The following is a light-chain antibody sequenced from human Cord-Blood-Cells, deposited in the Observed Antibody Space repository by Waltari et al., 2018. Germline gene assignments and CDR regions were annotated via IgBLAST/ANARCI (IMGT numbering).Light chain of an antibody. V-gene: IGLV2-8*01. CDR2: EVS. CDR1: SSHVGGYNY. Sequence: QSALTQPPSASGSPGQSVTISCTGTSSHVGGYNYVSWYQQHPGKAPKLMIYEVSTRPSGVPDRFAGSKSGNTASLTVSGLQAEDEADYYCSSYAGSNNYVFGTGTKVTVL. J-gene: IGLJ1*01. CDR3: SSYAGSNNYV.